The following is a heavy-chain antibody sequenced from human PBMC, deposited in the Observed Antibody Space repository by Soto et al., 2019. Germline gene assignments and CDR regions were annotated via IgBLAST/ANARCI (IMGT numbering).Heavy chain of an antibody. D-gene: IGHD1-1*01. CDR3: ATGTNGTTGWYHP. CDR1: GYTFTDFY. CDR2: INPKTGDT. Sequence: QVQLVQSGTEVKKPGASVTVSCKSSGYTFTDFYLHWLRQAPGQGLEWGGWINPKTGDTMSSQKCQGRVTMSRDTSVSTAYIDMNSLTADDTAMYYCATGTNGTTGWYHPWGQGTRVTVSS. J-gene: IGHJ5*02. V-gene: IGHV1-2*02.